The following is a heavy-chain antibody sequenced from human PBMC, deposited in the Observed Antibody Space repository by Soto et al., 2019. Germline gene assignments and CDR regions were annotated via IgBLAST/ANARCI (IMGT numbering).Heavy chain of an antibody. Sequence: QLQLQESGPGLVKSSETLSLTCTVSGGSISSSSYYWGWIRQPPGKGLEWIGSVYYSGSTHYNPSLKSRGTISVDTSKNQFSLKLISVTAADTAVYFCARPGGYDYAFDIWGQGTMVTVSS. CDR3: ARPGGYDYAFDI. D-gene: IGHD5-12*01. V-gene: IGHV4-39*01. J-gene: IGHJ3*02. CDR1: GGSISSSSYY. CDR2: VYYSGST.